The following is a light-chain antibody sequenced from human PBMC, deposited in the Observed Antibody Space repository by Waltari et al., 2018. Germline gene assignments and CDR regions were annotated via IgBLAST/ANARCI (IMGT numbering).Light chain of an antibody. V-gene: IGLV2-8*01. CDR3: SSYAGNNIWV. CDR2: EVT. J-gene: IGLJ3*02. CDR1: SYDVGTSNY. Sequence: QSALTQPPSASGSPGQSVTISCTGSSYDVGTSNYVCWYQQHPGKAPKLMIYEVTKRASGVPDRFSGSRSGNTASLTVSGLQAEDEADYYCSSYAGNNIWVFGGGTRLAVL.